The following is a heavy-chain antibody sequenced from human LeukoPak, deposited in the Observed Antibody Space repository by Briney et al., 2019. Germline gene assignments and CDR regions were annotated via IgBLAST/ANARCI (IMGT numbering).Heavy chain of an antibody. CDR1: GFTFSSYA. J-gene: IGHJ4*02. CDR3: ARSSGWSLHFDY. V-gene: IGHV3-30-3*01. Sequence: PGGSLRLSCAASGFTFSSYAMLWVRQAPGKGLEWVAVISYDGSNKYYADSVKGRFTISRDNSKNTLYLQMNSLRAEDTAVYYCARSSGWSLHFDYWGQGTLVTVSS. D-gene: IGHD6-19*01. CDR2: ISYDGSNK.